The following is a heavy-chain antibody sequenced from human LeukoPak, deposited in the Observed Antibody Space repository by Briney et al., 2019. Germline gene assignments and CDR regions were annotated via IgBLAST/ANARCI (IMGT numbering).Heavy chain of an antibody. CDR3: ARGNYGDYFDP. Sequence: SETLSLTCTVSGYSISSGYYWGWIRQPPGKGLEWIGSIYHSGSTYYNPSLKSRVTISVDTSKNQFSLKLSSVTAADTAVYYCARGNYGDYFDPWGQGTLVTVSS. J-gene: IGHJ5*02. D-gene: IGHD4-17*01. V-gene: IGHV4-38-2*02. CDR1: GYSISSGYY. CDR2: IYHSGST.